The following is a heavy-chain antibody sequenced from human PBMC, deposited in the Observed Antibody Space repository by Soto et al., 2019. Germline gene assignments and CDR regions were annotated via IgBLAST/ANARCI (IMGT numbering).Heavy chain of an antibody. CDR2: IIPIFGTA. Sequence: QVQLVQSGAEVKKPGSSVKVSCKASGGTFSSYAISWVRQAPGQGLEWMGGIIPIFGTANYAQKFQGRVTSTADESTSTAYMELSSLRSEDTAVYYCASPKRDYNLHFRLDLWGRGTLVTVSS. CDR3: ASPKRDYNLHFRLDL. V-gene: IGHV1-69*12. D-gene: IGHD4-17*01. CDR1: GGTFSSYA. J-gene: IGHJ2*01.